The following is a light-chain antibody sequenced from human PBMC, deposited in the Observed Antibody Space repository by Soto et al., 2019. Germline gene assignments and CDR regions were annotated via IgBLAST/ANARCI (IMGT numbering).Light chain of an antibody. CDR1: QSITTW. V-gene: IGKV1-5*01. J-gene: IGKJ1*01. CDR2: DAS. Sequence: IPMTQSPSTLSASVGDRVTITCRASQSITTWLAWYQQKPGKAPKLLIYDASKLEIGVPSRFSGSGSGTEFTLTISSLQPDDFASYYCQQYSSYWTFGQGTKVDIK. CDR3: QQYSSYWT.